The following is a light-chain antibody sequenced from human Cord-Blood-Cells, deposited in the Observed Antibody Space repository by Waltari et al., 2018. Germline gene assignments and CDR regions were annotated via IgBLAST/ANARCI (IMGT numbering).Light chain of an antibody. J-gene: IGLJ3*02. Sequence: QTVVTQEPSFSVSPGGTVTLTCGLSSGSVSTSYHPSWSQQTPGQAPRTLIYSTNTRSSGVPDRFSGSILGNKAALTITGAQADDESDYYCVLYMGSGISVFGGGTKLTVL. CDR2: STN. CDR1: SGSVSTSYH. V-gene: IGLV8-61*01. CDR3: VLYMGSGISV.